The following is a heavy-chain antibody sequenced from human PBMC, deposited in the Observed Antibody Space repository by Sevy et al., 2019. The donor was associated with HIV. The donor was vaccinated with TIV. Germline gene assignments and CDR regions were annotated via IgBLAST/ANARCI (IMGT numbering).Heavy chain of an antibody. D-gene: IGHD3-10*01. CDR1: GFTFSSYW. CDR2: IKQDGSEK. V-gene: IGHV3-7*01. CDR3: ARYSTTMVRGPFDY. Sequence: GGSLRLSCAASGFTFSSYWMSWVRQAPGKGLEWVANIKQDGSEKYYVDSVKGRFTISRDNAKNSLYLQMNSLRAEDTAVYYCARYSTTMVRGPFDYWGQGTLVTVSS. J-gene: IGHJ4*02.